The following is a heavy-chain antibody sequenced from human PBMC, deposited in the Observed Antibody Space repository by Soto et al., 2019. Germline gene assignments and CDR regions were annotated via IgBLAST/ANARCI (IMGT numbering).Heavy chain of an antibody. CDR2: ISSSGSTI. CDR1: GFTFSSYE. D-gene: IGHD1-26*01. Sequence: GGSLRLSCAASGFTFSSYEMNWVRQAPGKGLEWVSYISSSGSTIHYADSVKGRFTISRDNAKNSLYLQMNSLRAEDTAVYYCARASELFDAFDIWGQGTMVTVSS. J-gene: IGHJ3*02. V-gene: IGHV3-48*03. CDR3: ARASELFDAFDI.